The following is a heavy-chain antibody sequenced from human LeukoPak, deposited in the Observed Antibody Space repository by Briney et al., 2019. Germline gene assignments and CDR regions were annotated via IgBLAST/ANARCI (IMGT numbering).Heavy chain of an antibody. CDR3: ARGSAPADSSSWYRYYYYYGMDV. D-gene: IGHD6-13*01. Sequence: GGSLRLSCAASGFTFSNYWMNWVRQAPGKGLEWVANIKQDGSEKHYVGSVKGRFTISRDNAENSLFLQMNSLRAEDTAVYYCARGSAPADSSSWYRYYYYYGMDVWGQGTTVTVSS. J-gene: IGHJ6*02. CDR1: GFTFSNYW. V-gene: IGHV3-7*01. CDR2: IKQDGSEK.